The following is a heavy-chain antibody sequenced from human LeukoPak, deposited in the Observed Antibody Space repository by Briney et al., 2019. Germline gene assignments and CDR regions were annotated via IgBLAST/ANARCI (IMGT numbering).Heavy chain of an antibody. J-gene: IGHJ4*02. V-gene: IGHV3-30*04. CDR3: ARDWLSYGSGSYYPDY. CDR2: ILYEVSNK. Sequence: GGSLRLSCAASGFSSSSYATRWVRHAPGEGRGWVAVILYEVSNKYYTDSVKGRCSLSRDTSTNTRYLQMNSLRAEDTAVYYCARDWLSYGSGSYYPDYWGQGTLVTVSS. D-gene: IGHD3-10*01. CDR1: GFSSSSYA.